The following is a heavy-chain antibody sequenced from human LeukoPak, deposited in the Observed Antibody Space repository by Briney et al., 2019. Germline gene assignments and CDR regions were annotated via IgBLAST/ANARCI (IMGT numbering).Heavy chain of an antibody. CDR3: ARHRTLYYDSSGRRGGHFDY. CDR1: AGSISSSSYY. Sequence: SETLSLTCSVSAGSISSSSYYWGWIRQPPGKGLEWIGSIYYSGSTYYNPSLKSRVTISVDTSKNQFSLKLSSVTAADTAVYYCARHRTLYYDSSGRRGGHFDYWGQGTLVTVSS. CDR2: IYYSGST. D-gene: IGHD3-22*01. J-gene: IGHJ4*02. V-gene: IGHV4-39*01.